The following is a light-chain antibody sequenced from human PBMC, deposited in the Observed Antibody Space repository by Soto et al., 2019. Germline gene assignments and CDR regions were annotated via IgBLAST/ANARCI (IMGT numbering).Light chain of an antibody. CDR2: EVN. V-gene: IGLV2-23*02. J-gene: IGLJ3*02. Sequence: QSALTQPASVSGSPGQSITISCTGTSNDVGGYNLVSWFQQHPGKAPKLMISEVNKLPSGVSNRFSGSKSANTASLTISGLQAEDEADYYCCSHVGGSSPQWVFGGGTKLTVL. CDR1: SNDVGGYNL. CDR3: CSHVGGSSPQWV.